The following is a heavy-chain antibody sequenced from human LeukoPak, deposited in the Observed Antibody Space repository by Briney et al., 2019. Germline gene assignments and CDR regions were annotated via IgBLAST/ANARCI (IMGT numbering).Heavy chain of an antibody. V-gene: IGHV4-38-2*02. CDR3: ARGRWGATYSLDY. D-gene: IGHD4/OR15-4a*01. J-gene: IGHJ4*02. Sequence: SETLSLTCTVSGYSISSGYYWGWIRQPPGKGLEWIGSIYHSGSTYYNPSLKSRVTISVDTSKNQFSLKLSSVTAADTAVYYCARGRWGATYSLDYWGQGTLVTVSS. CDR2: IYHSGST. CDR1: GYSISSGYY.